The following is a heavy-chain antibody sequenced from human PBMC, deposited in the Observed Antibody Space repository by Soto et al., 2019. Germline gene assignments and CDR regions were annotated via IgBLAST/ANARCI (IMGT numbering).Heavy chain of an antibody. D-gene: IGHD3-9*01. CDR1: GGSVSSGSYY. J-gene: IGHJ3*02. Sequence: SETLSLTCTVSGGSVSSGSYYWSWIRQPPGKGLEWIGYIYYSGSTNYNPSLKSRVTISVDTSKNQFSLRLSSVTAADTAVYYCATDLTGYSHDAFDIWGQGTMVTVSS. CDR2: IYYSGST. CDR3: ATDLTGYSHDAFDI. V-gene: IGHV4-61*01.